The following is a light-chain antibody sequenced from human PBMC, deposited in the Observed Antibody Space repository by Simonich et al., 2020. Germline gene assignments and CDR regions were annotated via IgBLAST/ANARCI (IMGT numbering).Light chain of an antibody. CDR3: CSYAGSSTWV. V-gene: IGLV2-23*01. CDR1: SSDVGSYNL. Sequence: QSALTQPASVSGTPGQSITISFTGTSSDVGSYNLVTWYQHHPGKAPKLMFYEGSKRPSGVSKRFSGSKSGNTASLTISGLQAEDEADYYCCSYAGSSTWVFGGGTKLTVL. J-gene: IGLJ3*02. CDR2: EGS.